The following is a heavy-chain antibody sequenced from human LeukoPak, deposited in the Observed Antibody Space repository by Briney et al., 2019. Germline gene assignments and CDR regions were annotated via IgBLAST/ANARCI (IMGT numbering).Heavy chain of an antibody. CDR2: INHSGST. CDR1: GGSLSGYY. J-gene: IGHJ4*02. CDR3: ARGWTPHIDY. V-gene: IGHV4-34*01. Sequence: SETLSLTCAVYGGSLSGYYWSWIRQPPGKGLEWIGEINHSGSTNYNPSLKSRVTISVDTSKNQFSLKLSSVTAADTAVYYCARGWTPHIDYWGQGTLVTVSS. D-gene: IGHD1-1*01.